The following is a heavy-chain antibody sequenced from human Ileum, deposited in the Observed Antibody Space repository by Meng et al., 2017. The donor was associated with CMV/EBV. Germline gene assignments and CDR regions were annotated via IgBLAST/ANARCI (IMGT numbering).Heavy chain of an antibody. CDR2: VSSSAITI. CDR1: GFTFGTYG. CDR3: ARSGYNYATGFDE. D-gene: IGHD5-18*01. Sequence: GGSLRLSCAASGFTFGTYGLNWVRQAPGKGLEWISYVSSSAITIYYADSVKGRFTISRDNGNNTLSLEMNSLRPDDTAIYYCARSGYNYATGFDEWGQGTLVTVSS. V-gene: IGHV3-48*03. J-gene: IGHJ4*02.